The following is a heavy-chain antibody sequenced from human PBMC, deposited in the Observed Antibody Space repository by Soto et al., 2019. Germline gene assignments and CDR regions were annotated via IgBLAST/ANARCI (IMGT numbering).Heavy chain of an antibody. J-gene: IGHJ4*02. D-gene: IGHD1-26*01. V-gene: IGHV3-33*01. CDR1: GFSFSNHV. CDR2: IWYHGRDK. Sequence: QVHLVESGGGVVQPGGSLRLSCEASGFSFSNHVMHWVRQAPGKGMEWVAVIWYHGRDKFYAVSVKGRFTISRDNSKKTLYLQMHSLRAEDTAVYYCARDNVGESGTYIFDYWGQGSLVTVSS. CDR3: ARDNVGESGTYIFDY.